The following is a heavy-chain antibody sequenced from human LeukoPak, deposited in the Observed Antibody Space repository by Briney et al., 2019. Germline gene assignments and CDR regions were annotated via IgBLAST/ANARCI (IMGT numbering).Heavy chain of an antibody. CDR3: ARGYYDQTKSYYYYMDV. D-gene: IGHD3-22*01. CDR1: GDSISSSNCY. CDR2: IYYIGST. Sequence: SETLSLTCTVSGDSISSSNCYWGWIRQPPGKGLEWIGNIYYIGSTYYNPSLKSRVTISVDTSKNQFSLKLSSVTAADTAVYYCARGYYDQTKSYYYYMDVWGKGTTVTISS. J-gene: IGHJ6*03. V-gene: IGHV4-39*07.